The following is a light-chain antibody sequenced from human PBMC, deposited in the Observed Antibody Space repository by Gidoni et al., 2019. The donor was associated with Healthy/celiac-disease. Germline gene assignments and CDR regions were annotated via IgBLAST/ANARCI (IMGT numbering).Light chain of an antibody. V-gene: IGKV3-11*01. Sequence: EIVLTQSRATLYLSPGERATLSCRASQSVSSYLAWSKRKPGQAPRLLIYDASNRATGIPARFSGSGSGTDFTLTISSLEPEDFAVYYCQQRSNWLIFTFGPGTKVDIK. CDR1: QSVSSY. CDR2: DAS. J-gene: IGKJ3*01. CDR3: QQRSNWLIFT.